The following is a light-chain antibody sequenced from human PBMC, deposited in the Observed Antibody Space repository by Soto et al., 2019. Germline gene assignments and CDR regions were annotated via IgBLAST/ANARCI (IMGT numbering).Light chain of an antibody. CDR3: CSYAGSSYV. CDR1: SSDVGGYNY. J-gene: IGLJ1*01. V-gene: IGLV2-11*01. Sequence: QSALTQPRSVSGSPGQSVTISCTGTSSDVGGYNYVSWYQQHPGKAPKLMIYDVSKRPSGVLDRSSGCKSGHTASLTLSGLQAEDDADHYGCSYAGSSYVFGPGTKVPVL. CDR2: DVS.